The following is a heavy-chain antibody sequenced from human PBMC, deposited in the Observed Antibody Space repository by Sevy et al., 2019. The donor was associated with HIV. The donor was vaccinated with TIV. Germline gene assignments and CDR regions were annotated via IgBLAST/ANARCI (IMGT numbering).Heavy chain of an antibody. CDR1: GFTFSSYS. CDR2: ISSSSSYI. J-gene: IGHJ3*02. CDR3: ARDSWPSSGWYAVGDAFDI. D-gene: IGHD6-19*01. V-gene: IGHV3-21*01. Sequence: GGSLRLSCAASGFTFSSYSMNWVRQAPGKGLEWVSSISSSSSYIYYADSVKGRFTISRDNAKNSLYPQMNSLRAEDTAVYYCARDSWPSSGWYAVGDAFDIWGQGTMVTVSS.